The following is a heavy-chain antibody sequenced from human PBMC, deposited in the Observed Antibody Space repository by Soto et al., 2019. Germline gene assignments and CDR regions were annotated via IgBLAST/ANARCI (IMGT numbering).Heavy chain of an antibody. J-gene: IGHJ4*02. Sequence: GGSLRLSCAASGFTFSSYGMHWVRQAPGKWLEWVAVISYDGSNKYYADSVKGRFTISRDNSKNTLYLQMNRLRAEDTAVYYCAKGGSSSWYFDYWGQGXLVTVYS. CDR3: AKGGSSSWYFDY. V-gene: IGHV3-30*18. CDR2: ISYDGSNK. D-gene: IGHD6-13*01. CDR1: GFTFSSYG.